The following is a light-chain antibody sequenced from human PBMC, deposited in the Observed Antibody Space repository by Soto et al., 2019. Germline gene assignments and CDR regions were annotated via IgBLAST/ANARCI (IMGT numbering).Light chain of an antibody. J-gene: IGLJ1*01. CDR1: SPNIGANYD. V-gene: IGLV1-40*01. CDR3: QSYDRLSGYV. Sequence: QSVLTQPPSVSGAPGQRVTISCTGSSPNIGANYDVHWYQQVPGTAPKLLIYGNTNRPSGVPDRFSGSKSGTSASLAITGLQAEDEADYYCQSYDRLSGYVFGPGTKVTVL. CDR2: GNT.